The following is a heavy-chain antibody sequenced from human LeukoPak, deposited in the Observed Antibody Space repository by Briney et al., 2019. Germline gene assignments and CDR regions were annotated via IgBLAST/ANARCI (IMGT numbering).Heavy chain of an antibody. CDR3: AREVTTGHYYLDY. J-gene: IGHJ4*02. D-gene: IGHD1-14*01. Sequence: GGSLRLSCKVSGFTIRDFTMNWVRQAPGRGLEWVSSITGVNTKYADSVKGRFTISRDNAKNSLYLQMNSLRAEDTAVYYCAREVTTGHYYLDYWGQGTLVTVSS. CDR1: GFTIRDFT. CDR2: ITGVNT. V-gene: IGHV3-21*01.